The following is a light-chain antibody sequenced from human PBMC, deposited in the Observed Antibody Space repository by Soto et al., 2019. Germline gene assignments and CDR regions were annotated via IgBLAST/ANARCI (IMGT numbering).Light chain of an antibody. J-gene: IGKJ4*01. CDR2: GVS. CDR1: QSISTF. Sequence: DIQMTQSPSSLSASVGDNVIITCRASQSISTFLNWYQQNPGKAPKLLIYGVSSLQSGVPSRFIGSGSGTDFTLSINSLRPEDFATYYCQQSFNAPVTFGGGTKVDIK. V-gene: IGKV1-39*01. CDR3: QQSFNAPVT.